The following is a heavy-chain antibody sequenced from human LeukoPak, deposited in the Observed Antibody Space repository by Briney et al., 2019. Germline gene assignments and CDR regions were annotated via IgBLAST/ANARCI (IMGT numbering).Heavy chain of an antibody. V-gene: IGHV3-30*02. D-gene: IGHD7-27*01. CDR3: ARDSKLGDAFDI. J-gene: IGHJ3*02. Sequence: GGSLRLSCVASGFTYSHNGMHWVRQAPGKGLEWVAFIQYDGNTIFYADSVKGRFTISRDNAKNSLYLQMNSLRAEDTAVYYCARDSKLGDAFDIWGQGTMVTVSS. CDR2: IQYDGNTI. CDR1: GFTYSHNG.